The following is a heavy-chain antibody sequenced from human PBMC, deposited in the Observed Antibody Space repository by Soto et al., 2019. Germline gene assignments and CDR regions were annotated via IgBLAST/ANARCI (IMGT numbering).Heavy chain of an antibody. Sequence: SETLSLTCAVYGGSFIGYYCSFIRHPPFKWLEWIGEINHSGSTNYNPSLKSRVTISVDTSKNQFSLKLSSVTAADTAVYYCARVLLWFGELLYVRRYNWFDPWGQGTLVTVSS. CDR1: GGSFIGYY. J-gene: IGHJ5*02. V-gene: IGHV4-34*01. CDR2: INHSGST. D-gene: IGHD3-10*01. CDR3: ARVLLWFGELLYVRRYNWFDP.